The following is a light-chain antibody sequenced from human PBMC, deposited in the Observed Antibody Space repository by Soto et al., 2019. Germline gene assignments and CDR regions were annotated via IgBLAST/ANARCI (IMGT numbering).Light chain of an antibody. J-gene: IGLJ1*01. CDR1: SSDIGGYTS. CDR2: EVT. CDR3: SSYTRGNPYV. Sequence: QSVLTQPASVSGSPGQSITISCTGTSSDIGGYTSVSWYQQHPRKAPKLMIYEVTNRPSGISNRFSGSKSGNTASLTISGLQAEDEADYYCSSYTRGNPYVFGTGTKVTVL. V-gene: IGLV2-14*01.